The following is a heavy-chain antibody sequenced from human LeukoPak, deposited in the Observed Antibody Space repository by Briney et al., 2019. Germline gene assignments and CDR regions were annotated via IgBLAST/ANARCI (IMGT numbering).Heavy chain of an antibody. D-gene: IGHD3-22*01. CDR2: IFHSGST. J-gene: IGHJ4*02. CDR3: ARQFYYDSRAYFDF. CDR1: GYSISSGYY. V-gene: IGHV4-38-2*02. Sequence: KPSETLSLTCTVSGYSISSGYYWGWIRQPPGKGLEWIGNIFHSGSTNVNPSLKSRVTISSDTSKNHFSLNLTSVTAADTAVYFCARQFYYDSRAYFDFWGQGTLVPVSS.